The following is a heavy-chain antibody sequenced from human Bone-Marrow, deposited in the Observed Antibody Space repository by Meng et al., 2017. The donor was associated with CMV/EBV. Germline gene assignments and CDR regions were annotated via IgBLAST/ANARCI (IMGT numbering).Heavy chain of an antibody. J-gene: IGHJ6*02. CDR3: ARRSSTSSLGMEV. CDR2: INPNSGGT. V-gene: IGHV1-2*02. CDR1: GYTFTGYY. Sequence: ASVKVSCKASGYTFTGYYMHWVRQAPGQGLEWMGWINPNSGGTNYAQKFQGRVTMTRDTSISTAYMELSRLRSDDTAVYYCARRSSTSSLGMEVWGQGTTVTVSS. D-gene: IGHD2-2*01.